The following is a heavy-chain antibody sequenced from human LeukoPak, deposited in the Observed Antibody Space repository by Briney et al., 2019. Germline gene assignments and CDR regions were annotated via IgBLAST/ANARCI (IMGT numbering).Heavy chain of an antibody. Sequence: SQTLSLTWAISGXSVSSNNPAWNWIRQSPSRGHEWLGRTYYRSKWYNDYAISVKSRITINPDTSKNQFSLQLNSVTPEDTAVYYCARDAPRSYFDYWGQGTLVTVSS. V-gene: IGHV6-1*01. CDR1: GXSVSSNNPA. CDR2: TYYRSKWYN. CDR3: ARDAPRSYFDY. J-gene: IGHJ4*02.